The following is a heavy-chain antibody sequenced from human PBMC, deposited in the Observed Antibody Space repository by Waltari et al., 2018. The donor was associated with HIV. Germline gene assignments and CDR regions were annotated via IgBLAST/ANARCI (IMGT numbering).Heavy chain of an antibody. J-gene: IGHJ4*02. V-gene: IGHV3-66*04. D-gene: IGHD1-1*01. CDR1: GFTVSSSY. CDR3: ARQRNWNEDFDD. Sequence: EVQLVESGGDLVQPGGSLRLSCAASGFTVSSSYMSWVRQAPGEGLEGFAVMYSDGTTYYAGSVKGRCTISRDNSKNTLYLQMSSLRGEDTAVYYCARQRNWNEDFDDWGQGTLVTVSS. CDR2: MYSDGTT.